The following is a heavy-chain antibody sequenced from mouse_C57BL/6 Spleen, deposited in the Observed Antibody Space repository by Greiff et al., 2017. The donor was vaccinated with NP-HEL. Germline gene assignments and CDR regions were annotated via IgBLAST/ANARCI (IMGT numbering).Heavy chain of an antibody. CDR2: IDPANGNT. CDR1: GFNIKNTY. V-gene: IGHV14-3*01. Sequence: EVQLQQSVAELVRPGASVKLSCTASGFNIKNTYMHWVKQRPEQGLEWIGRIDPANGNTKYAPKFQGKATITADTSSNTAYLQLSSLTSEDTAIYYWSRHYDYDALAWFAYWGQGTLVTVSA. J-gene: IGHJ3*01. CDR3: SRHYDYDALAWFAY. D-gene: IGHD2-4*01.